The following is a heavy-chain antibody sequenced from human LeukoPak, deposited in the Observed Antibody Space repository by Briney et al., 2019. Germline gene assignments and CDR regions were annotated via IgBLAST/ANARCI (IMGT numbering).Heavy chain of an antibody. V-gene: IGHV3-48*03. Sequence: GGSLRLSCEASGYSFSNHEMNWVRQAPGKGLEWLSYINSGGTTKYYADSVKGRFTISRDNAKNSLYLQVNSLRADDTAVYYCARDRPRSDSYYVFDYWGQGNLVIVSS. D-gene: IGHD3-10*01. CDR1: GYSFSNHE. CDR3: ARDRPRSDSYYVFDY. J-gene: IGHJ4*02. CDR2: INSGGTTK.